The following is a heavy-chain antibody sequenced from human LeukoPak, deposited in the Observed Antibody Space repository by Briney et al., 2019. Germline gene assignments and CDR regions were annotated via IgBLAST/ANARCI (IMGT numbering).Heavy chain of an antibody. CDR2: IYYSGST. V-gene: IGHV4-59*01. D-gene: IGHD5-12*01. J-gene: IGHJ1*01. CDR3: ARGYSGYAAEYFQH. CDR1: GGSISSYY. Sequence: NPSETLSLTCTVSGGSISSYYWSWIRQPPGKGLEWIGYIYYSGSTNYNPSLKSRVTISVDTSKNQFSLKLSSVTAADTAVYYCARGYSGYAAEYFQHWGQGTLVTVSS.